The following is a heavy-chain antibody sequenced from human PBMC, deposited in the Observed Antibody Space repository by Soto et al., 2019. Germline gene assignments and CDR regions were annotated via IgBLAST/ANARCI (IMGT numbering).Heavy chain of an antibody. D-gene: IGHD6-13*01. CDR2: IYTSGST. CDR1: GGSISSYY. Sequence: SETLSLTCTVSGGSISSYYWSWIRQPAGKGLEWIGRIYTSGSTNYNPSLKSRVTMSVDTSKNQFSLKLSSVTAADTAVYYCARAMSETLLAAAGYYYGMDVWGQGTTVTVSS. J-gene: IGHJ6*02. CDR3: ARAMSETLLAAAGYYYGMDV. V-gene: IGHV4-4*07.